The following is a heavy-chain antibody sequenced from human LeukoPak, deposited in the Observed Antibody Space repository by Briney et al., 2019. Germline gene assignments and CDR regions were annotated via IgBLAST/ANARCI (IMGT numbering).Heavy chain of an antibody. V-gene: IGHV4-59*01. CDR2: IYDSGST. D-gene: IGHD3-22*01. J-gene: IGHJ4*02. CDR1: GGSISSYY. Sequence: SETLSLTCTVSGGSISSYYWSWIRQPPGKGLEWIGNIYDSGSTNYNPSLKSRVTISVDTSKNQCSLKLSSVTAADTAVYYCARQSISGSSLSYFDYWGQGTLIHVSS. CDR3: ARQSISGSSLSYFDY.